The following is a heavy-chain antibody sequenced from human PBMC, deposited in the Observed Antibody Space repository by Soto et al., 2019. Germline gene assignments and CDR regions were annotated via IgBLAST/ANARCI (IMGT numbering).Heavy chain of an antibody. CDR1: GYSFTSYW. V-gene: IGHV5-10-1*01. Sequence: PGESLKISCKGSGYSFTSYWISWVRQMPGKGLEWMGRIDPSDSYTNYSPSFQGHVTISADKSISTAYLQWSSLKASDTAMYYCARLGSSSPESGNYYYYGMDVWGQGTTVTVSS. CDR2: IDPSDSYT. D-gene: IGHD6-6*01. J-gene: IGHJ6*02. CDR3: ARLGSSSPESGNYYYYGMDV.